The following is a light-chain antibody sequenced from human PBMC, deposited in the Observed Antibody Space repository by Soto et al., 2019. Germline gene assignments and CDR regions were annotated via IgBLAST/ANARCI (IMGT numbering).Light chain of an antibody. V-gene: IGKV3-20*01. J-gene: IGKJ1*01. CDR2: DAS. CDR3: HQYGRPPT. Sequence: EIVMTQSPGTLSLSPGERVTLTCRASQSLSSGYLAWYQQKFGQAPRLLISDASRRATGIPERFSGSGSEKNHTLNINRLKPDVIAVYCCHQYGRPPTFGLGTKVEIK. CDR1: QSLSSGY.